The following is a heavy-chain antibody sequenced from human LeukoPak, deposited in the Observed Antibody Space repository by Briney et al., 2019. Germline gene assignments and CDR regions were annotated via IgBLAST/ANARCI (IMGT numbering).Heavy chain of an antibody. J-gene: IGHJ4*02. Sequence: ASVKVSCEASGGTFSSYAISWVRQAPGQGLEWMGGNIPIFGTANYAQKFQGRVTITTDESTSTAYMELSSLRSEDTAVYYCASFGYDILTGRIGSIDYWGQGTLVTVSS. V-gene: IGHV1-69*05. CDR2: NIPIFGTA. CDR1: GGTFSSYA. D-gene: IGHD3-9*01. CDR3: ASFGYDILTGRIGSIDY.